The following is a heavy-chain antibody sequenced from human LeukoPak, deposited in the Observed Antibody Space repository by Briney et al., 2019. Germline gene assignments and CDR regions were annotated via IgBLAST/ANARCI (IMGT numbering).Heavy chain of an antibody. V-gene: IGHV3-9*03. CDR3: AKDEFVASDFTGAFDI. Sequence: GGSLRLSCAASGFTFDDYAMHWVRQAPGKGLEWVSGISWNSVTIVYADSVKVRFTISRDNAKNSLYLQMNSLRAEDMALYYCAKDEFVASDFTGAFDIWGQGTMVTVSS. CDR2: ISWNSVTI. J-gene: IGHJ3*02. CDR1: GFTFDDYA. D-gene: IGHD2-8*02.